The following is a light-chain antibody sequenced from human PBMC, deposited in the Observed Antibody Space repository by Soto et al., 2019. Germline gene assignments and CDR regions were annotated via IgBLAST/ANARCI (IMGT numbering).Light chain of an antibody. CDR2: RNN. CDR1: SSNIGSNY. CDR3: AAWDDSLSVWV. V-gene: IGLV1-47*01. J-gene: IGLJ3*02. Sequence: QSVLTQPPSASGTPGQRVTISCSGSSSNIGSNYVYWYQRLPGTAPKLLIYRNNQRPSGVPDRFSGSKSGTSASLAISGLRSEDEADYYCAAWDDSLSVWVFGGGTKVTVL.